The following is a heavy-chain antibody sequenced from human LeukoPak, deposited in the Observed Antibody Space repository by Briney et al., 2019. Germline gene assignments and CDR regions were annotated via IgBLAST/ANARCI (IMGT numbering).Heavy chain of an antibody. V-gene: IGHV4-34*01. Sequence: SETLSLPCAVYGGSFSGYYWSWVRQPPGKGLEWSGEINHSGSTNYNPSLKSRVTISVDTAKKQFSLKLSSVTAADTAVYYCARGPLLRGYSFRGQIYFDYWGQGTLVTVSS. D-gene: IGHD5-18*01. CDR1: GGSFSGYY. J-gene: IGHJ4*02. CDR3: ARGPLLRGYSFRGQIYFDY. CDR2: INHSGST.